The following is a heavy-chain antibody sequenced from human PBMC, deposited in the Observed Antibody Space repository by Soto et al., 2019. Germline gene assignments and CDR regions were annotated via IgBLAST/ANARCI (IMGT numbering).Heavy chain of an antibody. CDR3: ARPDFGDYWYFDL. Sequence: QDQLVQSGAEVKKPGSSVKVSCKAFGGPFSSHTFSWVRQAPGQGLEWMGRIIPALGTTTYAQKFQGRVTNTADESVTTVYMELNSLRTEDTAVYYRARPDFGDYWYFDLWGRGTLVTVSS. CDR2: IIPALGTT. J-gene: IGHJ2*01. D-gene: IGHD4-17*01. CDR1: GGPFSSHT. V-gene: IGHV1-69*08.